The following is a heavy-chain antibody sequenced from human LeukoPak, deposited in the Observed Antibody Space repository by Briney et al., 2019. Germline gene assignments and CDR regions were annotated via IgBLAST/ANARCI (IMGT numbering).Heavy chain of an antibody. J-gene: IGHJ5*02. Sequence: SETLSLTCAVYGGSFSGYYGSWIRQPPGKGLEWIGEINHSGSTNYHPSLKSRVTISVDTSKNQFSLKLSSVTAADTAVYYCARSLKHIVVVTRRDQGRWFDPWGQGTLVTVSS. CDR3: ARSLKHIVVVTRRDQGRWFDP. CDR1: GGSFSGYY. V-gene: IGHV4-34*01. CDR2: INHSGST. D-gene: IGHD2-21*02.